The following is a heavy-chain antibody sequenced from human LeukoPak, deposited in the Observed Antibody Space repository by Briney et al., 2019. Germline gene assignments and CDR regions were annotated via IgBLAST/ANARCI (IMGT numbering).Heavy chain of an antibody. D-gene: IGHD6-13*01. CDR2: IYYSGST. CDR3: ARIDWYSSSWSRTFYFDY. J-gene: IGHJ4*02. Sequence: SETLSLTCTVSGGSISSYYWSWIRQPPGKGLDWIGYIYYSGSTNYNPSLKSRVTISVDTSKNQFSLKLSSVTAADTAVYYCARIDWYSSSWSRTFYFDYWGQGTLVTVSS. V-gene: IGHV4-59*01. CDR1: GGSISSYY.